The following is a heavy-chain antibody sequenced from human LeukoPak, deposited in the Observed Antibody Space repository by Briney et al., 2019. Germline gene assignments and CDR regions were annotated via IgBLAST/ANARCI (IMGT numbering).Heavy chain of an antibody. CDR2: IAYGGTQK. V-gene: IGHV3-30*18. J-gene: IGHJ3*02. Sequence: GGSLRLSCAASGFTFSSYGMHWVRQAPGKGLEWVALIAYGGTQKYYADSVKGRFTISRDNSKNTLYLEMDSLRTEDTAVYYCAKSQTGYSDSLDIWGQGTMVTVSP. D-gene: IGHD3-9*01. CDR3: AKSQTGYSDSLDI. CDR1: GFTFSSYG.